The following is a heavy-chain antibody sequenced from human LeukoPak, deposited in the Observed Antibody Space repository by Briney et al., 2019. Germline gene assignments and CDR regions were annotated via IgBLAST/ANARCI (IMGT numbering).Heavy chain of an antibody. CDR2: IWYDGSNK. J-gene: IGHJ3*02. V-gene: IGHV3-33*01. Sequence: PGGSLRLSCAASGFTFSSYGMHWVRQAPGKGLEWVAVIWYDGSNKYYADSVKGRFTISRDNSKNTLYLQMNSLRAEDTAVYYCARVQEILWFGELLELGAFDIWGQGTMVTVSS. D-gene: IGHD3-10*01. CDR3: ARVQEILWFGELLELGAFDI. CDR1: GFTFSSYG.